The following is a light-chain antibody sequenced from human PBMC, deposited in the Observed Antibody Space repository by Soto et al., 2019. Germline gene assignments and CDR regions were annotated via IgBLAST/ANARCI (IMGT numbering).Light chain of an antibody. V-gene: IGKV1-5*01. CDR2: DAS. CDR1: QSVSNW. CDR3: QQYHSYSWT. J-gene: IGKJ1*01. Sequence: DIQMTQSPSTLSASVGDRVTITCRASQSVSNWLAWYQQKPGKAPELLIYDASSLESGVPSRFSGSGSGTEFTLTISGLQPDDFATYFCQQYHSYSWTCGQGTKVEIK.